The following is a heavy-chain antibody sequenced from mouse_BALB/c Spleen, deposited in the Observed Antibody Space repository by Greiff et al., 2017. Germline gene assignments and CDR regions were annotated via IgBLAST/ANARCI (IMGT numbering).Heavy chain of an antibody. CDR3: ARNYYGSSRYAMDY. D-gene: IGHD1-1*01. J-gene: IGHJ4*01. V-gene: IGHV1-67*01. Sequence: QVQLQQSGPELVRPGVSVKISCKGSGYTFTDYAMHWVKQSHAKSLEWIGVISTYYGNTNYNQKFKGKATMTVDKSSSTAYMELARLTSEDSAIYYCARNYYGSSRYAMDYWGQGTSVTVSS. CDR2: ISTYYGNT. CDR1: GYTFTDYA.